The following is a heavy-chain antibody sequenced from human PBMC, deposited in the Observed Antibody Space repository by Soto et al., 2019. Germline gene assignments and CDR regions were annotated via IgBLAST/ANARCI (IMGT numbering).Heavy chain of an antibody. CDR1: GFTFSKAF. V-gene: IGHV3-15*04. CDR2: IGGNTESGTT. CDR3: TVRGGYSNSPHWFYP. J-gene: IGHJ5*02. D-gene: IGHD5-12*01. Sequence: DVLLVESGGGLVEPGGSLRLSCAASGFTFSKAFLSWVRQAPGTGLEWVGQIGGNTESGTTKYPAPVRGRFTISRDDSNNTMYLQMNSLQIADIAVYYCTVRGGYSNSPHWFYPWGQGTPVIVSS.